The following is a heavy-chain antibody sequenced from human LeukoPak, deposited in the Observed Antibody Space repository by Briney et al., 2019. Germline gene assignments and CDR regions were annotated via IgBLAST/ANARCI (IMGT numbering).Heavy chain of an antibody. J-gene: IGHJ4*02. V-gene: IGHV1-46*01. CDR1: GYTFTSYY. CDR2: INPSGGST. D-gene: IGHD6-19*01. Sequence: ASVKVSCKASGYTFTSYYMHWVRQAPGQGLEWMGIINPSGGSTSYAQKFQGRVTMTRDTSTSTVYMELSSLRSEDTAVYYCARDPSATQWLVWGFDYWGQGTLVTVSS. CDR3: ARDPSATQWLVWGFDY.